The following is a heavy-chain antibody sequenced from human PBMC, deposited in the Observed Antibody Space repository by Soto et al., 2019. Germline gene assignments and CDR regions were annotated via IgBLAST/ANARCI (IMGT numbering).Heavy chain of an antibody. CDR3: ARGVYDSSGYYWGYYYYYGMDV. J-gene: IGHJ6*02. Sequence: PGGSLRLSCAASGFTFSSYSMNWVRQAPGKGLEWVSSISSSSSYIYYADSVKGRFTISRDNAKNSLYLQMNSLRAEDTAVYYCARGVYDSSGYYWGYYYYYGMDVWGQGTTVTVSS. CDR1: GFTFSSYS. D-gene: IGHD3-22*01. V-gene: IGHV3-21*01. CDR2: ISSSSSYI.